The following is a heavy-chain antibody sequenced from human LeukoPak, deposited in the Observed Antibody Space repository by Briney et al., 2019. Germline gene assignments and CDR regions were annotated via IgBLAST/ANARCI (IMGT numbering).Heavy chain of an antibody. CDR3: VKDVGGSYAFDY. CDR2: INDNGGRT. J-gene: IGHJ4*02. D-gene: IGHD1-26*01. V-gene: IGHV3-64D*09. Sequence: GESLKIACSASGFTFSRYAMHWVRQAPGKGLEYVSGINDNGGRTHYGDSVKGRFSISRDNSKNTLHLQMSTLRAEDTALYYCVKDVGGSYAFDYWGQGILVTVAS. CDR1: GFTFSRYA.